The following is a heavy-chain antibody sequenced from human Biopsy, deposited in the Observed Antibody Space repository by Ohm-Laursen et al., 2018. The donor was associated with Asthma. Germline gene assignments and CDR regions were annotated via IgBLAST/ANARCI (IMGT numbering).Heavy chain of an antibody. CDR2: VNTGNGDT. CDR3: ARTYYDFLTGQVKDVFDV. Sequence: ASVKVSCNASGYNFISFAIHWVRQAPGQRLEWMGWVNTGNGDTKYSQKFQGRVTITRDTSASTAYMELRSLRSEDTATYYCARTYYDFLTGQVKDVFDVWGQGTMVTVSS. J-gene: IGHJ3*01. CDR1: GYNFISFA. V-gene: IGHV1-3*04. D-gene: IGHD3-9*01.